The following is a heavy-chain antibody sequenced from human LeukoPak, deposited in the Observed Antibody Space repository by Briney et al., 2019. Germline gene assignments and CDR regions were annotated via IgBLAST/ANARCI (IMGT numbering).Heavy chain of an antibody. CDR2: IYYSGST. CDR1: GGSISSYY. CDR3: AREPLMTTVTTGWYFDL. V-gene: IGHV4-59*01. J-gene: IGHJ2*01. D-gene: IGHD4-17*01. Sequence: SETLSLTCTVSGGSISSYYWSWIRQPAGKGLEWIGYIYYSGSTNYNPSLKSRVTISVDTSKNQFSLKLSSVTAADTAVYYCAREPLMTTVTTGWYFDLWGRGTLVTVSS.